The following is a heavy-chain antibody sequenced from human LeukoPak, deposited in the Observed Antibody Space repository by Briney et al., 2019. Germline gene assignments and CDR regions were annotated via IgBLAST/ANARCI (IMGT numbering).Heavy chain of an antibody. D-gene: IGHD3-9*01. CDR1: GYTFTSYG. Sequence: ASVKVSCKASGYTFTSYGISWVRQAPGQGLEWMGGISGYNGNTNYAQKFQGRFTMPTDTSTSTVYMELRSLRSDDTAVYYCGRDFGILTGYPPPHDFWGQGTLVTVSS. V-gene: IGHV1-18*01. CDR2: ISGYNGNT. CDR3: GRDFGILTGYPPPHDF. J-gene: IGHJ4*02.